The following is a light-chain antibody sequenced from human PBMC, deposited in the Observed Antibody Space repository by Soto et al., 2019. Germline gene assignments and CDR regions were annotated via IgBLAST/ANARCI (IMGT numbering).Light chain of an antibody. J-gene: IGKJ1*01. CDR2: KAS. CDR1: QTISSW. CDR3: QHYNSYSEA. V-gene: IGKV1-5*03. Sequence: DIQMTQSPSTVSLSVGDRVTITCLASQTISSWLAWYQQKPGKAPKLLIYKASTLKSGVPSRFSGSGSGTEFTLTISSLQPDDFATYYCQHYNSYSEAFGQGTKVDIK.